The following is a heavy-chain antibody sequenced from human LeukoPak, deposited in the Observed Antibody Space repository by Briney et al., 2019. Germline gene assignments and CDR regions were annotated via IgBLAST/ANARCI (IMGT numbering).Heavy chain of an antibody. Sequence: SETLSLTCTVSGGSISSSSYCWGWIRQPPGKGLKWIGSIYYSGSSYYSPSLKSRVTISVDTSKNQFSLKLTSVTAADTAIYYCARDGRSGYEDLWGPGTLVTVSS. CDR3: ARDGRSGYEDL. D-gene: IGHD5-12*01. J-gene: IGHJ5*02. CDR2: IYYSGSS. CDR1: GGSISSSSYC. V-gene: IGHV4-39*07.